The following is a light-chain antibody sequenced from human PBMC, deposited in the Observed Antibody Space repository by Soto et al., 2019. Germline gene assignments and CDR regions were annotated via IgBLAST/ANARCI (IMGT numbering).Light chain of an antibody. CDR3: QQANSFPLT. V-gene: IGKV1D-12*01. Sequence: DIQMTQSPSSVSASVGDRVTITCRASQDISGWLAWYQQKLGKAPELLIYDASTLLSGVSSRFSGSGSGTDFTLTINNLQPGDFATYYCQQANSFPLTFGGGTKVDIK. CDR2: DAS. J-gene: IGKJ4*01. CDR1: QDISGW.